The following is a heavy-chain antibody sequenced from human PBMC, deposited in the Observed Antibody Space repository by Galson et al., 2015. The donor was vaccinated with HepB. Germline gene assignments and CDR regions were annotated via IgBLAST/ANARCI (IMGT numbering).Heavy chain of an antibody. CDR1: GGSISSYY. CDR2: IYYSGST. J-gene: IGHJ4*02. Sequence: SETLSLTCTVSGGSISSYYWSWIRQPPGKGLEWIGYIYYSGSTNYNPSLKSRVTISVDTSKNQFSLKLSSVTAADTAVYYCARDCPPQYRAAAGSERRCGPLWGQGTLVTVTS. D-gene: IGHD6-13*01. V-gene: IGHV4-59*01. CDR3: ARDCPPQYRAAAGSERRCGPL.